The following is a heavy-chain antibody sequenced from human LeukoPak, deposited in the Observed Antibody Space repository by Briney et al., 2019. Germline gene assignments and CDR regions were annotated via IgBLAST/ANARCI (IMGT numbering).Heavy chain of an antibody. D-gene: IGHD1-1*01. CDR1: GGSISSYY. Sequence: SETLSLTCTVSGGSISSYYWSWIRQPPGKGLEWIGYIYYSGSTTSNPSLKSRVTISVDTSKNQFSLKLSSVTAADTAVYYCARDAQRTYGMDVWGQGTTVTVSS. CDR2: IYYSGST. J-gene: IGHJ6*02. CDR3: ARDAQRTYGMDV. V-gene: IGHV4-59*01.